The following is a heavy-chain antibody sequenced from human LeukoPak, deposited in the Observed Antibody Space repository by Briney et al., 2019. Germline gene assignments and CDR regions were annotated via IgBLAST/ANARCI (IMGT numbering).Heavy chain of an antibody. D-gene: IGHD3-10*01. CDR3: ARDAGPVLLWFGELFKNYMDV. CDR1: GYTFTSYY. V-gene: IGHV7-4-1*02. Sequence: ASVKVSCKASGYTFTSYYMHWVRQAPGQGLEWMGWINTNTGNPTYAQGFTGRFVFSLDTSVSTAYLQISSLKAEDTAVYYCARDAGPVLLWFGELFKNYMDVWGKGTTVTVSS. J-gene: IGHJ6*03. CDR2: INTNTGNP.